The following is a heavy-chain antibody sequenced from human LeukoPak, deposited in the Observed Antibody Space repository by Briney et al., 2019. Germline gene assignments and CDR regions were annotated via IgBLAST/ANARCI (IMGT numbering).Heavy chain of an antibody. D-gene: IGHD5-12*01. Sequence: GRSLRLSCAASGFTFSSYAMHWVRQAPGKGLEWVAVISYDGSNKYYADSVKGRFTISRDNSKNTLYLQMNSLRAEDTAVYYCARALRIVATRLRASGYYYYGMDVWGQGTTVTVSS. V-gene: IGHV3-30*04. CDR2: ISYDGSNK. CDR3: ARALRIVATRLRASGYYYYGMDV. J-gene: IGHJ6*02. CDR1: GFTFSSYA.